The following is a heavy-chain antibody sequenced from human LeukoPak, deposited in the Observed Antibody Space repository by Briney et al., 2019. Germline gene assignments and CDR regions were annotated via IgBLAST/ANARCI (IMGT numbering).Heavy chain of an antibody. CDR1: GGCISSYY. J-gene: IGHJ4*02. V-gene: IGHV4-59*01. CDR2: IYYSGST. D-gene: IGHD1-26*01. CDR3: ARVGYSGTYLDY. Sequence: SETLSLTCTVSGGCISSYYWSWIRQPPGKGLEWIGYIYYSGSTNYNPSLKSRVTISVDTSKNHFSLKLSSVTAADTAVYYCARVGYSGTYLDYRGQGTLVTVSS.